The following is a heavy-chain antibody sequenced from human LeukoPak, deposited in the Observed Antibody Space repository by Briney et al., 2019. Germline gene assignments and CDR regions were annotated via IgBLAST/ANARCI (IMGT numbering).Heavy chain of an antibody. D-gene: IGHD3-10*01. Sequence: SETLSLTCTVSGGSISSGGYYWSWIRQHPGKGLEWIGYIYYSGSTYYNPSLKSRVTISVDKSKNQFSLKLSSVTAADTAVYYCARDTLSRTYYYGSGIWGMDVWGQGTTVTVSS. CDR3: ARDTLSRTYYYGSGIWGMDV. CDR1: GGSISSGGYY. CDR2: IYYSGST. J-gene: IGHJ6*02. V-gene: IGHV4-31*03.